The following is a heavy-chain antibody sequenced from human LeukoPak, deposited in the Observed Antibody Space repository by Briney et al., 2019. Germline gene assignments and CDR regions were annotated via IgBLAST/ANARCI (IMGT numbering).Heavy chain of an antibody. J-gene: IGHJ5*02. CDR2: INPNSGGT. CDR1: GYTFTDYN. Sequence: GASVKVSCKASGYTFTDYNMHWVRQAPGQGLEWMGWINPNSGGTNYAQKFQGRVTMTRDTSISTAYMELSRLRSDDTAMYYCARGGRPLLGYTGYKLDPWGQGTLVTVSS. D-gene: IGHD5-12*01. CDR3: ARGGRPLLGYTGYKLDP. V-gene: IGHV1-2*02.